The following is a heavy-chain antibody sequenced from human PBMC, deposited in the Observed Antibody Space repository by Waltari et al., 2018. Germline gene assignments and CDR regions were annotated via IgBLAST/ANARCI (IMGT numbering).Heavy chain of an antibody. CDR1: GGSISSGDYY. Sequence: QVQLQESGPGLVKPSQTLSLTCTVSGGSISSGDYYWSWIRQPPGKGLEWIGYIYYSGSTYYDPSLKSRVTISVDTSKNQFSLKLSSVTAADTAVYYCARGVEMATIEYYFDYWGQGTLVTVSS. D-gene: IGHD5-12*01. CDR3: ARGVEMATIEYYFDY. V-gene: IGHV4-30-4*08. CDR2: IYYSGST. J-gene: IGHJ4*02.